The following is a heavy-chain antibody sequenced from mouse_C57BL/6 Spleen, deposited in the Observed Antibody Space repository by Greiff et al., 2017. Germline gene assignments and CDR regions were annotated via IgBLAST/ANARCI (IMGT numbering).Heavy chain of an antibody. CDR3: VYGSSSRYFDV. CDR1: GYSFTDYN. V-gene: IGHV1-39*01. D-gene: IGHD1-1*01. CDR2: INPNYGTT. J-gene: IGHJ1*03. Sequence: VHVKQSGPELVKPGASVKISCKASGYSFTDYNMNWVKQSNGKSLEWIGVINPNYGTTSYNQKFKGKATLTVDQSSSTAYMQLNSLTSEDSAVYYCVYGSSSRYFDVWGTGTTVTVSS.